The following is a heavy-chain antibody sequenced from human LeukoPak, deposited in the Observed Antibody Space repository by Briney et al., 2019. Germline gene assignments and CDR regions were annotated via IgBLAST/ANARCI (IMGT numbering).Heavy chain of an antibody. J-gene: IGHJ6*03. Sequence: ASVKVSCKASGYTFTSYEINWVRQATGQGLEWMGWMNPNSGNTGYAQKFQGRVTITRNTSISTAYMELSSLRSEDTAVYYCARGRLYSSSWYGVYYYYMDVWGKGTTVTVSS. CDR1: GYTFTSYE. V-gene: IGHV1-8*03. CDR3: ARGRLYSSSWYGVYYYYMDV. D-gene: IGHD6-13*01. CDR2: MNPNSGNT.